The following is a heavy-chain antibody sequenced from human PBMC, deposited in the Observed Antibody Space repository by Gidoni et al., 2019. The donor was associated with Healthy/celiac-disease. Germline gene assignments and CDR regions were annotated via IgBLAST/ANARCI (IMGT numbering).Heavy chain of an antibody. CDR3: ARLLGSSSWYYYYGMDV. V-gene: IGHV4-39*01. Sequence: QLQLQESGPGLVKPSETLSLTCPVSGVSIRRSSYYWGWLRQPPGKGLEWIGSIYYSGSTYYNPSLKSRVTISVDTSKNQFSLKLSSVTAADTAVYYCARLLGSSSWYYYYGMDVWGQGTTVTVSS. J-gene: IGHJ6*02. D-gene: IGHD6-13*01. CDR2: IYYSGST. CDR1: GVSIRRSSYY.